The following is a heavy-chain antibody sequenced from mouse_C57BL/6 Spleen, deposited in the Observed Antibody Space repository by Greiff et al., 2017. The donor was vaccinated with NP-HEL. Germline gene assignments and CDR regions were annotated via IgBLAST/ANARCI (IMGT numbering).Heavy chain of an antibody. D-gene: IGHD1-1*01. CDR2: ISSGSSTI. CDR1: GFTFSDYG. J-gene: IGHJ4*01. V-gene: IGHV5-17*01. CDR3: ARSTIYYYGSSYAMDY. Sequence: DVKLVESGGGLVKPGGSLKLSCAASGFTFSDYGMHWVRQAPEKGLEWVAYISSGSSTIYYADTVKGRFTIARDNAKNTLFLQMTSLRSEDTAMYYCARSTIYYYGSSYAMDYWGQGTSVTVSS.